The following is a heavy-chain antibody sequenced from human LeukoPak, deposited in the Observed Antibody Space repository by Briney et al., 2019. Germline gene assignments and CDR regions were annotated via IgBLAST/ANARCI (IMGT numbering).Heavy chain of an antibody. CDR3: ARAAYDFWSGSLHDAFDI. Sequence: SETLSLTCPVSGGSISSYYWSWIRQPPGKGLEWIGYIHYSGSTNYNPSLKSRVTISVDTSKNQFSLKLSSVTAADTAVYYCARAAYDFWSGSLHDAFDIWGQGTMVTVSS. D-gene: IGHD3-3*01. CDR1: GGSISSYY. V-gene: IGHV4-59*01. CDR2: IHYSGST. J-gene: IGHJ3*02.